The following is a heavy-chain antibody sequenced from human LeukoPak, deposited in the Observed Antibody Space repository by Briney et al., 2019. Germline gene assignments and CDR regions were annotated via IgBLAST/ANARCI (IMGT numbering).Heavy chain of an antibody. CDR3: TIIHYDFWSGYYNYFDY. V-gene: IGHV3-15*01. CDR2: IKSKTDGGTT. CDR1: GFTFGNAW. Sequence: KAGGSLRLSCAASGFTFGNAWMSWVRQAPGKGLEWVGRIKSKTDGGTTDYAAPVKGRFTISRDDSKNTLYLQMNSLKTEDTAVYYCTIIHYDFWSGYYNYFDYWGQGTLVTVSS. D-gene: IGHD3-3*01. J-gene: IGHJ4*02.